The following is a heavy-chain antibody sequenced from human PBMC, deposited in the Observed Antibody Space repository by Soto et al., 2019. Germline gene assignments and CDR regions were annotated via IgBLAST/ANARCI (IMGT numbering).Heavy chain of an antibody. J-gene: IGHJ4*02. CDR1: GYSFTGLD. D-gene: IGHD1-26*01. Sequence: QVQLVQSGAEARVPGASVKVSCKASGYSFTGLDINWVRQTTGQGLEWLGWMEPSSGRTGYAQKFQGRVTMTGDTSINAAYMELSSLTSDDTALYHCARGVTAGVDSWGQGTLVTVSS. CDR2: MEPSSGRT. CDR3: ARGVTAGVDS. V-gene: IGHV1-8*01.